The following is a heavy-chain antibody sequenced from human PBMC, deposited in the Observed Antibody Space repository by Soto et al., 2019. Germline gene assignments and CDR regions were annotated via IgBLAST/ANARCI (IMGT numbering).Heavy chain of an antibody. J-gene: IGHJ3*02. CDR2: MNPNSGNT. D-gene: IGHD4-17*01. CDR3: ARGSPLYGDHDAFDI. Sequence: QVQLVQSGAGVKKPGASVKVSCKASGYTFTSYDINWVRQATGQGLEWMGWMNPNSGNTGYAQKFQGRVTMTRNTSISTADRELSSLRSEDTAVYYCARGSPLYGDHDAFDIWGQGTMVTVSS. CDR1: GYTFTSYD. V-gene: IGHV1-8*01.